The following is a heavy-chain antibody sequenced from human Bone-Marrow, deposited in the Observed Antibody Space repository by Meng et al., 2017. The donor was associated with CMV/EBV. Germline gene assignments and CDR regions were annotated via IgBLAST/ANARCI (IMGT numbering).Heavy chain of an antibody. CDR2: IYYSGST. Sequence: SETLSLTCTVSGGSISSSSYYWSWIRQPPGKGLEWIGYIYYSGSTNYNPSLKSRVTISVDTSKNQFSLKLSSVTAADTAVYYCARLANSGYSNYWGQGTLVTVSS. J-gene: IGHJ4*02. V-gene: IGHV4-61*01. CDR1: GGSISSSSYY. CDR3: ARLANSGYSNY. D-gene: IGHD1-26*01.